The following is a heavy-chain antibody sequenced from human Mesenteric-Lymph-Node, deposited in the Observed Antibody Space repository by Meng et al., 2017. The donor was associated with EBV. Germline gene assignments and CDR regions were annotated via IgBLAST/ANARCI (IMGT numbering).Heavy chain of an antibody. CDR2: VYYSGST. D-gene: IGHD4-17*01. CDR3: ARDPYGATDF. CDR1: GGSVSSVSYY. J-gene: IGHJ4*02. V-gene: IGHV4-61*01. Sequence: LEGSGPGLVTPSETLSLTCTVSGGSVSSVSYYWNWIRPPPGKGLEWIGYVYYSGSTKYNPSLKSRVTISVDTSKNQFSLKLTSVTAADTAVYYCARDPYGATDFWGQGTLVTVSS.